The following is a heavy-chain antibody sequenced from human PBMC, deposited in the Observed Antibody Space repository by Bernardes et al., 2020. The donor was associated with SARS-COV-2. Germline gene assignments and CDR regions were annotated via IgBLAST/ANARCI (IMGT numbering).Heavy chain of an antibody. V-gene: IGHV4-59*11. CDR3: ARHIKNDDNYFDF. CDR2: GHYSGST. D-gene: IGHD1-1*01. Sequence: SETLSLTCTVSGGSISDLHYWSWIRQPPGKGLEWIGNGHYSGSTNYNPSLKSRLSTSVDMSRNQFSLRLTSVTTADTAVYYCARHIKNDDNYFDFWGQGTLVTVSS. CDR1: GGSISDLHY. J-gene: IGHJ4*02.